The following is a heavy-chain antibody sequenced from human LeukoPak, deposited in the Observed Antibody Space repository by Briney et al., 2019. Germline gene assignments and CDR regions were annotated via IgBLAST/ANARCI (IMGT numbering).Heavy chain of an antibody. J-gene: IGHJ5*02. V-gene: IGHV6-1*01. Sequence: SQTLSLTCAISGDSVSSNSVAWNWIRQSPSRGLEWLGRTYYRSKWYNDYAVSVKSRITINPDTSKNQFSLQLNSVTPEDTAVYYCAGEYCSSTSCYTGGHNWFDPWGQGTLVTVSS. CDR1: GDSVSSNSVA. CDR2: TYYRSKWYN. D-gene: IGHD2-2*02. CDR3: AGEYCSSTSCYTGGHNWFDP.